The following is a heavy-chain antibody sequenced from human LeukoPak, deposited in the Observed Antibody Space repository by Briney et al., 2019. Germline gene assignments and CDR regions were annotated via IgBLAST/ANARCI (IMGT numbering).Heavy chain of an antibody. CDR3: ARWVPRIGAWAHDY. V-gene: IGHV1-69*13. Sequence: ASVKASFKASGYTFTAYYVHWVRQAPGQGLEWMGGIIPIFGTANYAQKFQGRVTITADESTSTAYMELSSLRSEDTAVYYCARWVPRIGAWAHDYWGQGTLVTVSS. D-gene: IGHD2-15*01. CDR2: IIPIFGTA. J-gene: IGHJ4*02. CDR1: GYTFTAYY.